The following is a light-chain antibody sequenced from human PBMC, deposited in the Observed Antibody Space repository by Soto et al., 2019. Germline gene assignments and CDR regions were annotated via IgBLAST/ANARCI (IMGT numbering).Light chain of an antibody. CDR3: QQYGSSLLT. CDR2: GAS. J-gene: IGKJ5*01. Sequence: EIVLTQSPGTLSLSPGERATLSCRASQSVSSSYLAWYQQKPGQAPRLLIYGASSRATGIQDRFSGSGSGTDFTHTISRLEPEVFAVYYCQQYGSSLLTFGQGTRLEIK. CDR1: QSVSSSY. V-gene: IGKV3-20*01.